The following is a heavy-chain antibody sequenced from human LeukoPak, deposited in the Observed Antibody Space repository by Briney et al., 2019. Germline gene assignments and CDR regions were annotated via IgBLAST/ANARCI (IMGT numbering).Heavy chain of an antibody. V-gene: IGHV3-23*01. CDR2: ISGSGGST. CDR1: GFTFSSYG. D-gene: IGHD3-16*02. Sequence: PGGSLRLSCVASGFTFSSYGMSWVRQAPGKGLEWVSAISGSGGSTYYADSVKGRFTISRDNSKNTLYPQMNSLRAEDTAVYYCAKVENDYVWGSYRTFDPWGQGTLVTVSS. J-gene: IGHJ5*02. CDR3: AKVENDYVWGSYRTFDP.